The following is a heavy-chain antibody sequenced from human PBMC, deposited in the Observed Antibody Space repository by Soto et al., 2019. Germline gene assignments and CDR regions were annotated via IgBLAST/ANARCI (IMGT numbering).Heavy chain of an antibody. V-gene: IGHV1-69*01. D-gene: IGHD2-2*01. Sequence: QVQLVQSGAEVKQPGSSVQVSCKASGGTFSSYAISWVRQAPGQGLEWMGGIIPIFGTANYAQKFQGRVTITADESTSTAYKELISLRSEDTAVYYCAGGPQDIVVVPAATHYYYYGMDVWGQGTMVTVSS. CDR3: AGGPQDIVVVPAATHYYYYGMDV. CDR2: IIPIFGTA. CDR1: GGTFSSYA. J-gene: IGHJ6*02.